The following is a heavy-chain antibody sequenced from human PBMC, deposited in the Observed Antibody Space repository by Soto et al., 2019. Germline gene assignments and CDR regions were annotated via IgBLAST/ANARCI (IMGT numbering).Heavy chain of an antibody. CDR3: ARGRGAAGTSYYYMDV. V-gene: IGHV4-34*01. D-gene: IGHD6-13*01. CDR2: INHSGST. Sequence: SETLSLTCAVYGGSFSGYYWSWIRQPPGKGLEWIGEINHSGSTNYNPSLKSRVTISVDTSKNQFSLKLSSVTAADTAVYYCARGRGAAGTSYYYMDVWGKGTTVTVSS. J-gene: IGHJ6*03. CDR1: GGSFSGYY.